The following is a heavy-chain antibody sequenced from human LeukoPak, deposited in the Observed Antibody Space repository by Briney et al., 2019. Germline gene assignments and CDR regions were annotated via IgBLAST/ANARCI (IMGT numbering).Heavy chain of an antibody. J-gene: IGHJ4*02. V-gene: IGHV3-11*06. CDR3: ARAQYYLDS. CDR1: GFTFSGYY. CDR2: ISSSSSNR. Sequence: GGSLRLSCAASGFTFSGYYMSWIRQAPGKGLEWVSYISSSSSNRNYADSVKGRFTISRDNAKNSLYLQMNSLRAEDTAVYYCARAQYYLDSWGQGTLVTVSS.